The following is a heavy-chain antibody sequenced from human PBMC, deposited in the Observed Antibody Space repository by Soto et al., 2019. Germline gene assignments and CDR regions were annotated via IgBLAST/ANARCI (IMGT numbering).Heavy chain of an antibody. D-gene: IGHD4-17*01. CDR2: ISYDGSNK. J-gene: IGHJ6*02. CDR3: ANTYGDYAYYYYGMDV. CDR1: GFTFSSYG. Sequence: SLRLSCAASGFTFSSYGMHWVRQAPGKGLEWVAVISYDGSNKYYADSVKGRFTISRDNSKNTLYLQMNSLRAEDTAVYYCANTYGDYAYYYYGMDVWGQGT. V-gene: IGHV3-30*18.